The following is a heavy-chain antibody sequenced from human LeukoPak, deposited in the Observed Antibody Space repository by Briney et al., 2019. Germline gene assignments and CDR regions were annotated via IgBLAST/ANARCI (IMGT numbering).Heavy chain of an antibody. V-gene: IGHV4-30-4*01. CDR2: IYYSGST. Sequence: PSETLSLTCTVSVGSISSGYYYWSWIRQPPGKGLEWIGYIYYSGSTYYNPSLKSRVTISVDTSKNQFSLKLSSVTAADTAVYYCAREEVVVAATRSGGAFDYWGQGTLVTVSS. CDR3: AREEVVVAATRSGGAFDY. D-gene: IGHD2-15*01. CDR1: VGSISSGYYY. J-gene: IGHJ4*02.